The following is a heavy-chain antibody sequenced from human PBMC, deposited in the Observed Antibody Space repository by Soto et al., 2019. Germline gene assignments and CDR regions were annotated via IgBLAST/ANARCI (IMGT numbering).Heavy chain of an antibody. CDR1: GYTFTSSY. D-gene: IGHD3-22*01. CDR3: ARAGLITMIVVVPTDY. V-gene: IGHV1-46*03. Sequence: ASVKVSCKASGYTFTSSYMHWVRQAPGQGLEWMGIINPSGGSTSYAQKFQGRVTMTRDTSTSTVYMELSSLRSEDTAVYYCARAGLITMIVVVPTDYWGQGTLVTGSS. CDR2: INPSGGST. J-gene: IGHJ4*02.